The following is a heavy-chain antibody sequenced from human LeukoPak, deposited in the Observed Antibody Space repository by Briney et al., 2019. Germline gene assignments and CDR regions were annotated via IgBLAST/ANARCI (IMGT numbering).Heavy chain of an antibody. J-gene: IGHJ6*02. V-gene: IGHV1-69*13. CDR2: IIPIFGTA. Sequence: SVKVSCKASGGTFISYAISWVRQAPGQGLEWTGGIIPIFGTANYAQKFQGRVTITADGSTSTAYMELSSLRSEDTAVYYCARAGIVVVPAARGQYYYYGMDVWGQGTTVTVSS. CDR3: ARAGIVVVPAARGQYYYYGMDV. CDR1: GGTFISYA. D-gene: IGHD2-2*01.